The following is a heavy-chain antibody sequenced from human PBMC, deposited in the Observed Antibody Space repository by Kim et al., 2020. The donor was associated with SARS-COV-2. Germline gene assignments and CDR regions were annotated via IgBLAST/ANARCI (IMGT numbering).Heavy chain of an antibody. Sequence: GGSLRLSCAASGFTFSSYGMHWVRQAPGKGLEWVAFICYDGSNNYYADSEKGLFTITRGNSKNTLYLQMNSLTAEDTAVYYCARDLQANTVLPHYYYYYGMDVWGEGTTVTVSS. CDR1: GFTFSSYG. V-gene: IGHV3-33*01. D-gene: IGHD4-17*01. J-gene: IGHJ6*04. CDR2: ICYDGSNN. CDR3: ARDLQANTVLPHYYYYYGMDV.